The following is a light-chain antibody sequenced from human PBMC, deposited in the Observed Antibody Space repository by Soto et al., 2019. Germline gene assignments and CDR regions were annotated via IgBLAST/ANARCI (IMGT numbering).Light chain of an antibody. CDR1: SRDVGGYNY. J-gene: IGLJ1*01. Sequence: QSVLTQPASVSGSPGQSITISCTGTSRDVGGYNYVSWYQQHPGKAPKLMIYDVSNRPSGVSNRFSGSKSGNTASLTISGLQAEDEADYYCSSYTSSSTYFFGTGT. CDR2: DVS. CDR3: SSYTSSSTYF. V-gene: IGLV2-14*01.